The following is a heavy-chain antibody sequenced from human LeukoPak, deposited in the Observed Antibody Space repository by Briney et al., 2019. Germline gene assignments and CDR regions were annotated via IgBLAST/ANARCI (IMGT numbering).Heavy chain of an antibody. V-gene: IGHV1-24*01. CDR3: ATPYYDDSLDFDY. J-gene: IGHJ4*02. CDR1: GYTLTELS. CDR2: FDPEDGET. Sequence: ASVKVSCKVSGYTLTELSMHWVRQAPGKGLEWMGGFDPEDGETIYAQKFQGRATMTEDTSTDTAYMELSSLRSEDTAVYYCATPYYDDSLDFDYWGQGTLVTVSS. D-gene: IGHD4-17*01.